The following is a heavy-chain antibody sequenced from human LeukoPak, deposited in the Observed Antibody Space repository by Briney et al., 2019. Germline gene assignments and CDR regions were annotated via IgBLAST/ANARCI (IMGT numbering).Heavy chain of an antibody. Sequence: GGSLRLSCAVSGFTFSSYAMSWVRQAPGKGLEWLSAISGGGGTIYYANSVRGRFTISRDNSKNTLYLQMNSLRAEDTAVYYCARATGTHYYGMDVWGQGTTVTVSS. CDR1: GFTFSSYA. J-gene: IGHJ6*02. CDR2: ISGGGGTI. CDR3: ARATGTHYYGMDV. D-gene: IGHD1-1*01. V-gene: IGHV3-23*01.